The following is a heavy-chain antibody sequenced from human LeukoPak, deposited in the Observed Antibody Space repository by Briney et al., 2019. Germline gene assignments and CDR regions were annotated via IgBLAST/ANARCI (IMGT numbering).Heavy chain of an antibody. CDR2: ISSSSSYI. CDR3: ARGGYSYYFDY. Sequence: GGSLRLSCAASGFTFSSYSMNWVRQAPGKGLEWVSSISSSSSYIYYADSVKGRSTISRDNAKNSLYLQMNSLRAEDTAVYYCARGGYSYYFDYWGQGTLVTVSS. CDR1: GFTFSSYS. V-gene: IGHV3-21*01. D-gene: IGHD5-18*01. J-gene: IGHJ4*02.